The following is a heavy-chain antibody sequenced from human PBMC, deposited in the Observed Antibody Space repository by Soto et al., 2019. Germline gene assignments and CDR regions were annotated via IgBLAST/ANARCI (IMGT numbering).Heavy chain of an antibody. Sequence: GGSLRLSCAASGFTFSNAWMSWVRQAPGKGLEWVGRIKSKTDGGTTDYAAPVKGRFTISRDDSKNTLYLQMNSLKTEDTAVYYCTTASGLREADHFDYWGQGTLVTVSS. CDR1: GFTFSNAW. D-gene: IGHD2-8*02. CDR2: IKSKTDGGTT. V-gene: IGHV3-15*01. J-gene: IGHJ4*02. CDR3: TTASGLREADHFDY.